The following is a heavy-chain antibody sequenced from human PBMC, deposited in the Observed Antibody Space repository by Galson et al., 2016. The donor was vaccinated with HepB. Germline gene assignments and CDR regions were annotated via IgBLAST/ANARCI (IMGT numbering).Heavy chain of an antibody. J-gene: IGHJ5*01. D-gene: IGHD6-19*01. Sequence: EPLSLTCTISGGSVSSTHWWSWVRQPPGTGLEWIGETFHSGTTYYNPSLGSRVTISVDKSQNQLSLTLTSMTVADTAVYYCARHIGVAGTRGFDSWGPGILVTVSS. CDR2: TFHSGTT. CDR1: GGSVSSTHW. CDR3: ARHIGVAGTRGFDS. V-gene: IGHV4-4*02.